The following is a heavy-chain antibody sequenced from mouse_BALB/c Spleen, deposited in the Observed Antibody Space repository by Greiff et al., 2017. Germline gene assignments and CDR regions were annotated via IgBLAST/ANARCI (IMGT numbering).Heavy chain of an antibody. D-gene: IGHD3-3*01. CDR1: GFTFSSYT. CDR3: ARHGGTGYFDY. V-gene: IGHV5-12-2*01. Sequence: EVQRVESGGGLVQPGGSLKLSCAASGFTFSSYTMSWVRQTPEKRLEWVAYISNGGGSTYYPDTVKGRFTISRDNAKNTLYLQMSSLKSEDTAMYYCARHGGTGYFDYWGQGTTLTVSS. J-gene: IGHJ2*01. CDR2: ISNGGGST.